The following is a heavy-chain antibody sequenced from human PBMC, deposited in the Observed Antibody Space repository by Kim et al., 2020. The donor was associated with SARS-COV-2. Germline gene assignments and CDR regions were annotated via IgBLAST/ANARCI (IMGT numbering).Heavy chain of an antibody. D-gene: IGHD6-19*01. CDR1: GFTFSGSA. CDR3: TRLYFQQWLERDY. CDR2: IRSKANSYAT. J-gene: IGHJ4*02. V-gene: IGHV3-73*01. Sequence: GGSLRLSCAASGFTFSGSAMHWVRQASGKGLEWVGRIRSKANSYATAYAASVKGRFTISRDDSKNTAYLQMNSLKTEDTAVYYCTRLYFQQWLERDYWGQGTLVTVSS.